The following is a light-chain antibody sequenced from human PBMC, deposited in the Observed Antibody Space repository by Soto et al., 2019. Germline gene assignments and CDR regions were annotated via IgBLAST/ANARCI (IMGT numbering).Light chain of an antibody. J-gene: IGLJ3*02. CDR1: SSDVGNYKY. CDR3: SSYAGSNLWV. CDR2: EVS. V-gene: IGLV2-8*01. Sequence: QSALTQSPSASGSPGPSVTISWTGTSSDVGNYKYVSWYQQHPGKAPKLMIYEVSKRPSGVPDRFSGSKSGNTASLTVSGLQVEDEADYYCSSYAGSNLWVFGGGTKLTVL.